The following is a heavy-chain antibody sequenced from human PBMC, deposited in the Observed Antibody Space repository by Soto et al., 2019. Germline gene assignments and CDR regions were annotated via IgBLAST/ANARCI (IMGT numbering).Heavy chain of an antibody. J-gene: IGHJ6*02. CDR3: AKETGGSYGMDV. D-gene: IGHD2-8*02. CDR2: ISYDGSNK. V-gene: IGHV3-30*18. Sequence: QVQLVESGGGVVQPGRSLRLSCAAYGFTFSSYGMHWVRQAPGKGLEWVAVISYDGSNKYYADSVKGRFTISRDNSKNTLYLQMNSLRAEDTAVYYCAKETGGSYGMDVWGQGTTVTVSS. CDR1: GFTFSSYG.